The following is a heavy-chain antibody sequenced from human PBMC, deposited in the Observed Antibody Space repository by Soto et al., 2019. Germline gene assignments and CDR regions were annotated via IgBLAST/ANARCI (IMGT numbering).Heavy chain of an antibody. CDR2: INDRGSI. J-gene: IGHJ2*01. CDR3: ARESHDILTGPPWVWYFDL. Sequence: QVQLQQWGAGPLRPLETLSLTCGVSGGSFSGSYWSWIRQSPGKGLEWIGEINDRGSINYNPSLTSRVSISVDTSKNHYSLNLRSVTAADTAVYYCARESHDILTGPPWVWYFDLWGRGTLVTVSS. D-gene: IGHD3-9*01. V-gene: IGHV4-34*01. CDR1: GGSFSGSY.